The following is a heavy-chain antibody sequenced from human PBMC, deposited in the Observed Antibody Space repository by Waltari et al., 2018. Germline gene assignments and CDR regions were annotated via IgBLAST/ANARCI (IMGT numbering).Heavy chain of an antibody. CDR3: ASGYYRLFDY. Sequence: QVQLQESGPGLVKPSQTLSLTCTVSGGSISSGGYYWSWIRQHPGKGLAWSGYIYYSGSTYYTPSLKSRVTISVDTSKNPFSLKLSSVTAADTAVYYCASGYYRLFDYWGQGTLVTVSS. CDR1: GGSISSGGYY. J-gene: IGHJ4*02. V-gene: IGHV4-31*03. CDR2: IYYSGST. D-gene: IGHD3-22*01.